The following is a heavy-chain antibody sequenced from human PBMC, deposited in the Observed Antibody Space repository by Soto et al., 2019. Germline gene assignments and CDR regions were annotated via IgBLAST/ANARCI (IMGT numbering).Heavy chain of an antibody. D-gene: IGHD3-16*01. CDR3: ARGGGPYVWFNEF. CDR1: GGLFSSFA. Sequence: QEQLVQSGAEVKKPGSSVKVSCKDSGGLFSSFAISWVRQAPGQGLEWMGGIIPVFGTTNYAQKFQGRVTITGDESTNTAYMELSSLTSDDTAIYYCARGGGPYVWFNEFWGQGTQVTVSS. CDR2: IIPVFGTT. J-gene: IGHJ4*02. V-gene: IGHV1-69*01.